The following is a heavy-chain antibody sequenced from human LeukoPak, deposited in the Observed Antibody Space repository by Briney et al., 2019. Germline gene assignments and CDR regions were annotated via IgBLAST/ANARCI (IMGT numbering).Heavy chain of an antibody. CDR2: ISSSSSYI. V-gene: IGHV3-21*01. CDR3: ARDPAGDYYDSSGYYY. J-gene: IGHJ4*02. D-gene: IGHD3-22*01. Sequence: PGGSLRLSCAASGFTFSSYSMNWVRQAPGKGLEWVSSISSSSSYIYYADSAKGRFTISRDNAKNSLYLQMNSLRAEDTAVYYCARDPAGDYYDSSGYYYWGQGTLVTVSS. CDR1: GFTFSSYS.